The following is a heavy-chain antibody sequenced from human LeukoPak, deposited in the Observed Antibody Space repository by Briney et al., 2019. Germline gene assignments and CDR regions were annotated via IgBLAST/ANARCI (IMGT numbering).Heavy chain of an antibody. CDR2: INPSGGST. CDR1: GYTFTSYY. CDR3: ARDLGYCSGGSCYQTTYFDY. Sequence: ASVKVSCKASGYTFTSYYMHWVRQAPGQGPEWMGIINPSGGSTSYAQKFQGRVTMTRDTSTSTVYMELSSLRSEDTAVYYCARDLGYCSGGSCYQTTYFDYWGQGTLVTVSS. V-gene: IGHV1-46*01. J-gene: IGHJ4*02. D-gene: IGHD2-15*01.